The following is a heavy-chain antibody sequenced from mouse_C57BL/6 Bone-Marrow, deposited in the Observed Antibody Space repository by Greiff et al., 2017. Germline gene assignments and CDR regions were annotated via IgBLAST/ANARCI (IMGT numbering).Heavy chain of an antibody. Sequence: QVHVKQSGAELVKPGASVKMSCKASGYTFTTYPIEWMKQNHGKSLEWIGNFHPYNDDTKYNEKFKGKATLTVEKSSSTVYLELSRLTSDDSAVYYCARQGYGNYPFAYWGQGTLVTVSA. CDR2: FHPYNDDT. D-gene: IGHD2-10*02. CDR3: ARQGYGNYPFAY. V-gene: IGHV1-47*01. J-gene: IGHJ3*01. CDR1: GYTFTTYP.